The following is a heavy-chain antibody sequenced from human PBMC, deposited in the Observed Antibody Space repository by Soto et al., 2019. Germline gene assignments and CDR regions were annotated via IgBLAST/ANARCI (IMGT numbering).Heavy chain of an antibody. V-gene: IGHV3-23*01. D-gene: IGHD4-17*01. Sequence: GGSLRLSCAASGFTFSSYAMSWVRQAPGKGLEWVSAISGSGGSTYYADSVKGRFTISRDNSKNTLYLQMNSLRAEDTAVYYCAKEYGDYPRSHYYYMDVWGKGTTVTVSS. CDR2: ISGSGGST. J-gene: IGHJ6*03. CDR1: GFTFSSYA. CDR3: AKEYGDYPRSHYYYMDV.